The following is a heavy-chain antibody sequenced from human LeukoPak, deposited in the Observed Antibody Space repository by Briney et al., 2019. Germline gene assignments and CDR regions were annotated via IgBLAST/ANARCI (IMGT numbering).Heavy chain of an antibody. CDR1: GGSTSSSNW. Sequence: SETPSLTCAVSGGSTSSSNWWSWVRQPPGKGLEWIGEIYHSGSTNYNPTLNRRVTTSVDKSKNQFSLTLSSATAAAQTVHYCSRGYSEGSGYDSFSYCDFWGQGTLVSVS. CDR3: SRGYSEGSGYDSFSYCDF. J-gene: IGHJ4*02. V-gene: IGHV4-4*02. CDR2: IYHSGST. D-gene: IGHD3-22*01.